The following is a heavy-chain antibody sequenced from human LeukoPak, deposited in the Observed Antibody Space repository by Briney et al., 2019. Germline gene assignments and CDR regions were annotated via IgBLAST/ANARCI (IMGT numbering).Heavy chain of an antibody. V-gene: IGHV3-74*01. D-gene: IGHD2-2*01. CDR2: INSDGSWT. Sequence: GGSLRLSCAASELTVSTNYMNWVRQAPGKGLVWVSHINSDGSWTGYADSVKGRFTISKDNAKNTVYLQMNNLRAEDTAVYYCVSFYETYWGRGTLVTVSS. CDR1: ELTVSTNY. CDR3: VSFYETY. J-gene: IGHJ4*02.